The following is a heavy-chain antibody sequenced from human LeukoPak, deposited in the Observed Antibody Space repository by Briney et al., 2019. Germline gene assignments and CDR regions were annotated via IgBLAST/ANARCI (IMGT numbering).Heavy chain of an antibody. CDR2: ISHERDS. D-gene: IGHD1-7*01. CDR1: GVSLRGYY. Sequence: PSQTLSLTCAVYGVSLRGYYWSWIRQSPEKGLEWIGEISHERDSIYNPSLKSRLTLSVDMSKNQFSLNLRSVTAADTAVYYCARGRNFVSDFYFDVWGKGTTVIVSS. CDR3: ARGRNFVSDFYFDV. V-gene: IGHV4-34*01. J-gene: IGHJ6*03.